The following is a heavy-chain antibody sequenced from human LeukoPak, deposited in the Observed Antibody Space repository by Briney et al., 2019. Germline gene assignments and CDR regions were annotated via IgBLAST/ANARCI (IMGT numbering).Heavy chain of an antibody. Sequence: GRSLRLSCAASGFTFSSYAMHWVRQAPGKGLEWVSGISWNSGSIGYADSVKGRFTISRDNAKNSLYLQMNSLRAEDTALYYCAKDTGTAMAYYFDYWGQGTLVTVSS. J-gene: IGHJ4*02. CDR1: GFTFSSYA. CDR2: ISWNSGSI. D-gene: IGHD5-18*01. CDR3: AKDTGTAMAYYFDY. V-gene: IGHV3-9*01.